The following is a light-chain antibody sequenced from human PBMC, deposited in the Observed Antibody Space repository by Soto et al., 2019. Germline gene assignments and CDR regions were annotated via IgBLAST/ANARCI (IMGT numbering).Light chain of an antibody. Sequence: DSQMTQSPSSLSASVGDRVTITCRASQGISNYLAWYQQKPGKVPKLLIYAASTLQSGVPSRFSGSGSGTDFTLTISGLLPEDVATYYCQKYNSVPWTFGQGTKVEIK. J-gene: IGKJ1*01. CDR3: QKYNSVPWT. V-gene: IGKV1-27*01. CDR1: QGISNY. CDR2: AAS.